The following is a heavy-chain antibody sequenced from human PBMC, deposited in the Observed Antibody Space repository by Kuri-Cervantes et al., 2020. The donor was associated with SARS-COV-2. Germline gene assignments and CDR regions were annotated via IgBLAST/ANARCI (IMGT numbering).Heavy chain of an antibody. CDR2: IYSGGST. J-gene: IGHJ6*02. CDR1: GFTFSSYA. V-gene: IGHV3-53*01. Sequence: GGSLRLSCAASGFTFSSYAMSWVRQAPGKGLEWVSVIYSGGSTYYADSVKGRFTISRDNSKNTLYLQMNSLRAEDTAVYYCARDNYCSGGSCYSYHYGMDVWGQGTTVTVSS. D-gene: IGHD2-15*01. CDR3: ARDNYCSGGSCYSYHYGMDV.